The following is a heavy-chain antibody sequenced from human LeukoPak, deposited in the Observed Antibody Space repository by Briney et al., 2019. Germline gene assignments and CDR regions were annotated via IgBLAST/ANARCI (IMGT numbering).Heavy chain of an antibody. V-gene: IGHV3-30-3*01. Sequence: PGGSMRLSCAASGFTFSSYAMHWVRQAPGKGLEWVAVISYDGSNKYYADSVKGRFTISRDNSKNTLYLQMTSPRAEDTAEYYCAKSLFTSATGTGRAFHIWGQGTMVTVSS. D-gene: IGHD1-1*01. CDR1: GFTFSSYA. CDR2: ISYDGSNK. J-gene: IGHJ3*02. CDR3: AKSLFTSATGTGRAFHI.